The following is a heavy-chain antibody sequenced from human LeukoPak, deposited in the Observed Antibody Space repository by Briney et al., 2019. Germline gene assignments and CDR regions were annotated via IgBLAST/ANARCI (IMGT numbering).Heavy chain of an antibody. CDR3: ARRRDSSGYYSGYYFDY. Sequence: PGASLRLSCAASGFTLSSYAMSWVRQAPGKGLEWVSAISGSGGSTYYADSVKGRFTISRDNSKNTLYLQMNSLRAEDTAVYYCARRRDSSGYYSGYYFDYWGQGTLVTVSS. J-gene: IGHJ4*02. V-gene: IGHV3-23*01. CDR2: ISGSGGST. CDR1: GFTLSSYA. D-gene: IGHD3-22*01.